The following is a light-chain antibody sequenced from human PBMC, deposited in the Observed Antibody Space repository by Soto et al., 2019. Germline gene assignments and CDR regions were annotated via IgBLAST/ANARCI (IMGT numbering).Light chain of an antibody. V-gene: IGLV2-8*01. CDR2: EVN. Sequence: QSALTQPPSASGSPGQSVTISCTGTSSDVGRYKYVSWYQQYPGKAPKVMIYEVNKRPSGVPDRFSGSKSRNTASLTVSGLQTEDEAHYYCSSFAGSSKLVFGGGTKLTVL. CDR1: SSDVGRYKY. J-gene: IGLJ3*02. CDR3: SSFAGSSKLV.